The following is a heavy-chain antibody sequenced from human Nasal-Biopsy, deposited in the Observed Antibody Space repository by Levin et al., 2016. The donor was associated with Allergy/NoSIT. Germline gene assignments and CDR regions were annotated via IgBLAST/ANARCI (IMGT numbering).Heavy chain of an antibody. Sequence: GESLKISCEASGFAFSSYSMNWVRQAPGKGLEWVSSISGSSGHIYYADSVRGRFTISRDNAKNSLYLQMNSLRAEDTAVYYCARVAASAPHYYYMDVWGKGTTVTVSS. CDR3: ARVAASAPHYYYMDV. V-gene: IGHV3-21*01. D-gene: IGHD6-13*01. J-gene: IGHJ6*03. CDR2: ISGSSGHI. CDR1: GFAFSSYS.